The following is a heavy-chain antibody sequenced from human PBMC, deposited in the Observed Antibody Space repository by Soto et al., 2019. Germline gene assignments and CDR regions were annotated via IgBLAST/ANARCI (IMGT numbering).Heavy chain of an antibody. CDR3: ARAKYDSSGYYYYYGMDV. CDR2: INHSGST. D-gene: IGHD3-22*01. J-gene: IGHJ6*02. V-gene: IGHV4-34*01. CDR1: GGSLSGYY. Sequence: XXTLSLPFAVYGGSLSGYYWGWIHQPPGKGLEWIGEINHSGSTNYNPSLKSRVTISVDTSKNQFSLKLSSVTAADTDVYYCARAKYDSSGYYYYYGMDVWGQGTTVTVSS.